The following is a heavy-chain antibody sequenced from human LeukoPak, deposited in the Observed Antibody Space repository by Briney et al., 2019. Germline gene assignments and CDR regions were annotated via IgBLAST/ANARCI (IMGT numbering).Heavy chain of an antibody. CDR3: AISITMVRGVNPRRSFDP. V-gene: IGHV4-34*01. CDR1: GGSFSGYY. CDR2: INHSGST. Sequence: SETLSLTCAVYGGSFSGYYWSWIRQPPGKGLEWIGEINHSGSTNYNPSLKSRVTISVDTSKNQFSLKLSSVTAADTAVYYCAISITMVRGVNPRRSFDPWGQGTLVTVSS. J-gene: IGHJ5*02. D-gene: IGHD3-10*01.